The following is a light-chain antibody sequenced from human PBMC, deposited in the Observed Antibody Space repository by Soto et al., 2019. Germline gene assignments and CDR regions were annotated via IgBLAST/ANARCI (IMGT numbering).Light chain of an antibody. J-gene: IGKJ1*01. CDR3: QQYNNWPPTWT. CDR1: QSVSSN. Sequence: EIVMTQSPAPLSVSPGERATLSCRASQSVSSNLAWYQQKPGQAPRLLIYGASTRATGIPARFSGSGSGIEFTLTISSLQSEDFAVYYCQQYNNWPPTWTFGQGTKVEIK. V-gene: IGKV3-15*01. CDR2: GAS.